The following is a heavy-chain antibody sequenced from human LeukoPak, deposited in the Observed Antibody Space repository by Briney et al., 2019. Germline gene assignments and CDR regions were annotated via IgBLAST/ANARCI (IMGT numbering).Heavy chain of an antibody. V-gene: IGHV1-18*01. CDR3: ARTNPAMRADY. J-gene: IGHJ4*02. Sequence: ASRKVCCKASRYTFTSYGISTGRQSPGHRLEWMVVISAYNGNINYAQKLQGRVTITTDTSTSTAYLKLRSLTSADTAVYYCARTNPAMRADYWGQGTLVTVSS. D-gene: IGHD5-18*01. CDR2: ISAYNGNI. CDR1: RYTFTSYG.